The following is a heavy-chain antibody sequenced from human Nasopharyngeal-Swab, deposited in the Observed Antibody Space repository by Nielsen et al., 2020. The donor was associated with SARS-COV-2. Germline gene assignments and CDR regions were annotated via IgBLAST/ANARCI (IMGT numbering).Heavy chain of an antibody. D-gene: IGHD6-19*01. Sequence: GESLKISCAASGFTFSSYGMHWVRQAPGKGLEWVAVIWYDGSNKYYADSVKGRFTISRDNSKNTLYLQMNSLRAEDTAVYYCARDGLRYSSGWRRVDVWGQGTTVTVSS. CDR1: GFTFSSYG. CDR2: IWYDGSNK. J-gene: IGHJ6*02. V-gene: IGHV3-33*01. CDR3: ARDGLRYSSGWRRVDV.